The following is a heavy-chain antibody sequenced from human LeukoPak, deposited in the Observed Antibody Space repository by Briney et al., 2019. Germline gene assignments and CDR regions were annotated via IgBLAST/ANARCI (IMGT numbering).Heavy chain of an antibody. J-gene: IGHJ4*02. Sequence: SETLSLTCTVSGVSISSSNSYWGWIRQPPGKGQEWIGSIYYSGNTYYSASLKSQVSISIDTSKNQFSLKLTSVTAADTAVYYCARQTGSGLFILPGGQGTLVTVSS. CDR1: GVSISSSNSY. V-gene: IGHV4-39*01. CDR2: IYYSGNT. CDR3: ARQTGSGLFILP. D-gene: IGHD3/OR15-3a*01.